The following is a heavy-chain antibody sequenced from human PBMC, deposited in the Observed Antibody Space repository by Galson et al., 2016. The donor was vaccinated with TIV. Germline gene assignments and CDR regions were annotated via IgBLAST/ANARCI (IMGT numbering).Heavy chain of an antibody. CDR1: GGTLKNYH. CDR3: ARGPGGGVNSGFDYWKGGFDI. V-gene: IGHV1-69*13. CDR2: IIPVFGSG. D-gene: IGHD3/OR15-3a*01. Sequence: SVKVSCKASGGTLKNYHIIWVRQAPRQGLEWMGGIIPVFGSGNYAQKFQGRATITADESTNTAYMELNSLKSDDTAVYCCARGPGGGVNSGFDYWKGGFDIWGQGTLVTVSS. J-gene: IGHJ3*02.